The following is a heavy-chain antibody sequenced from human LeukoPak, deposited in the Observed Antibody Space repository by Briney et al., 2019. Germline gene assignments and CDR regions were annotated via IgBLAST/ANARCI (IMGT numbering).Heavy chain of an antibody. J-gene: IGHJ4*02. CDR1: GGSISSGDYY. D-gene: IGHD6-19*01. CDR2: IYYSGST. V-gene: IGHV4-30-4*01. CDR3: AIFMFPFSSGVDY. Sequence: SETLSLTCTVSGGSISSGDYYWSWIRQPPGKGLEWIGYIYYSGSTYYNPSLKSRVTISVDTSKNQFSLKLSSVTAADTAVYYCAIFMFPFSSGVDYWGQGTLVTVSS.